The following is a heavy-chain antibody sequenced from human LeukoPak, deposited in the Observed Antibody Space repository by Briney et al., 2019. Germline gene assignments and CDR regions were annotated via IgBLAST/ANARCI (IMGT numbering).Heavy chain of an antibody. CDR1: GFTFSNYW. Sequence: PGGSLRLSRAASGFTFSNYWMSWVRQAPGKGLEWVANIKGDGSEIYYVDSVKGRFTISRDNAKNSLYLQLNSLRAEDTAVYYCARDGYSYASDHWGQGALVTVSS. CDR3: ARDGYSYASDH. V-gene: IGHV3-7*01. D-gene: IGHD3-22*01. CDR2: IKGDGSEI. J-gene: IGHJ5*02.